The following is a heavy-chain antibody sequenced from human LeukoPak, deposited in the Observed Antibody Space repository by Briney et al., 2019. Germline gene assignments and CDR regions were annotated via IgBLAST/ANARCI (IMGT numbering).Heavy chain of an antibody. V-gene: IGHV3-48*01. J-gene: IGHJ3*02. CDR3: ARDLRSSGLNDAFDI. D-gene: IGHD3-22*01. CDR1: GFTFSSYS. CDR2: ISSSSSTI. Sequence: PGGSLRLSCAASGFTFSSYSMNWVRQAPGKGLEWVSYISSSSSTIYYADSVKGRFTISRDNAKNSLYLQMNSLRAEDTAVYYCARDLRSSGLNDAFDIWGQGTMVTVSS.